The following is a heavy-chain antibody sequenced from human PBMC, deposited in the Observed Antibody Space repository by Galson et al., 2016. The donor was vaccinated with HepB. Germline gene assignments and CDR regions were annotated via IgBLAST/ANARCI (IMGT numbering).Heavy chain of an antibody. Sequence: SLRLSCAASGFTFSSCAMSWVRQAPGKGLEWVSAIGGGGGSSYYADSVKGRFTISRDNSKNTLYLQMNSLRAEDTAVYYCAKHSRDYSGSGGYYYGRHFDVWGRGTRVTVSS. J-gene: IGHJ2*01. CDR2: IGGGGGSS. CDR1: GFTFSSCA. D-gene: IGHD3-22*01. V-gene: IGHV3-23*01. CDR3: AKHSRDYSGSGGYYYGRHFDV.